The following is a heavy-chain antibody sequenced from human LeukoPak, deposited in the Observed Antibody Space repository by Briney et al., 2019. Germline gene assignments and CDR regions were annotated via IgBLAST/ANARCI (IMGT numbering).Heavy chain of an antibody. CDR1: GGSTSSYY. V-gene: IGHV4-59*01. CDR3: ARDHGPSGWYPQGAFDI. CDR2: IYYSGST. Sequence: PSETLSLTCTVSGGSTSSYYWSWIRQPPGKGLEWIGYIYYSGSTNYNPSLKSRVTISVDTSKNQFSLKLSSVTAADTAVYYCARDHGPSGWYPQGAFDIWGQGTMVTVSS. J-gene: IGHJ3*02. D-gene: IGHD6-19*01.